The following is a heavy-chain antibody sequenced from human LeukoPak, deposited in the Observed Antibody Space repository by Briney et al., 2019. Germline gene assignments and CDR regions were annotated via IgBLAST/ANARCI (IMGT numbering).Heavy chain of an antibody. D-gene: IGHD5-18*01. J-gene: IGHJ6*03. CDR3: ARSNSYGYYYYYMDV. CDR2: INPNNGGT. V-gene: IGHV1-2*02. Sequence: GASVKVSCKASGYTFTGYYMHWVRQAPGQGLEWMGWINPNNGGTNYAQKFQGRVTMTRDTSISTAYMELSRLRSDDTAVYYCARSNSYGYYYYYMDVWGKGTTVTISS. CDR1: GYTFTGYY.